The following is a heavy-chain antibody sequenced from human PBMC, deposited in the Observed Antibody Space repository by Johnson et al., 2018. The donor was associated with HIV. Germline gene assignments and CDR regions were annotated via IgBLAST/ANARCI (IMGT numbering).Heavy chain of an antibody. J-gene: IGHJ3*02. CDR2: MSYDGSDK. V-gene: IGHV3-30*04. Sequence: SSYVMHWVRQAPGKGLEWVAVMSYDGSDKYYADSVKGRFTISRDNSKNTLYLQMNSLRAEDTAVYYCARGGIAAAGDAFDIWGQGTMVTVSS. CDR1: SSYV. D-gene: IGHD6-13*01. CDR3: ARGGIAAAGDAFDI.